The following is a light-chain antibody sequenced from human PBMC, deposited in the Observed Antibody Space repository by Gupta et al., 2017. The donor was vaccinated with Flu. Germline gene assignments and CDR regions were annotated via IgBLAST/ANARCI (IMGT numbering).Light chain of an antibody. V-gene: IGKV1-8*01. CDR3: QQYYSYPIT. J-gene: IGKJ5*01. Sequence: GDRITSTCRARQVSSSYLAWDQQKPGKAPKLLIYASSTLQSGVPSRFSGSGSGTDFTLTISCLQSEDFATYYRQQYYSYPITFGQGTRLEIK. CDR2: ASS. CDR1: QVSSSY.